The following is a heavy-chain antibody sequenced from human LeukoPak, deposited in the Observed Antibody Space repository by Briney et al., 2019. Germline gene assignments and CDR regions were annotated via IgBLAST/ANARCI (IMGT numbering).Heavy chain of an antibody. CDR1: GGSISSGGYY. V-gene: IGHV4-31*03. J-gene: IGHJ4*02. CDR2: IYYSGST. Sequence: SETLSLTCTVSGGSISSGGYYWSWIRQHPGKGLKWIGYIYYSGSTYYNPSLKSRVTISVDTSKNQFSLKLSSVTAADTAVYYCARASMVRGLYLDYWGQGTLVTVSS. CDR3: ARASMVRGLYLDY. D-gene: IGHD3-10*01.